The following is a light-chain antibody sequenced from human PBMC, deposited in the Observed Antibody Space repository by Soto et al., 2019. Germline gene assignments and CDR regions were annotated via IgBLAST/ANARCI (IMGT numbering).Light chain of an antibody. CDR3: SQYGRSMEFG. V-gene: IGKV3-20*01. J-gene: IGKJ4*01. Sequence: IVLTQSPGTLSLSPGERATLSCRASQTVSNNFLAWYQEKPGRGPRLLIYGASTRATGIPDRFSGSGSGTDVTLTISRMDAEDCAVYYCSQYGRSMEFGVGGGTKIEIK. CDR1: QTVSNNF. CDR2: GAS.